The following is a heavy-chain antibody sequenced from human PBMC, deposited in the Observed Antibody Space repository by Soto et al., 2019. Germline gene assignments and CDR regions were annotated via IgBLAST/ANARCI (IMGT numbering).Heavy chain of an antibody. D-gene: IGHD3-22*01. Sequence: GGSLRLSCAASGFTFSSYAMNWVRQAPGKGLEWVSVISGSGGSTYYADSVKGRFTISRDNSKNTLYLQMNSLRAEDTAVYYCAKDSSGYPGGYFDSWGQGTLVTVSS. CDR1: GFTFSSYA. CDR3: AKDSSGYPGGYFDS. J-gene: IGHJ4*02. V-gene: IGHV3-23*01. CDR2: ISGSGGST.